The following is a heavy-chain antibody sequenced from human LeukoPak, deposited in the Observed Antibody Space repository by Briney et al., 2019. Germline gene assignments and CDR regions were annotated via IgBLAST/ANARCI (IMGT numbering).Heavy chain of an antibody. CDR3: ARFYDLLTGYYY. V-gene: IGHV3-74*01. J-gene: IGHJ4*02. CDR2: INSDGSST. D-gene: IGHD3-9*01. CDR1: GFTFSSYW. Sequence: PGGSLRLSCAASGFTFSSYWMHWVRQAPGKGLVWVSRINSDGSSTSYADSVKGRFTISRDNAKNTLYLQMNSLRAEDTAAYYCARFYDLLTGYYYWGQGTLVTVCS.